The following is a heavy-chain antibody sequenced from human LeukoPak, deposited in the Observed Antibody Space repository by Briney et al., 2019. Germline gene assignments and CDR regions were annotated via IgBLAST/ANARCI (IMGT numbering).Heavy chain of an antibody. V-gene: IGHV1-2*02. CDR2: INPNSGGT. D-gene: IGHD1-26*01. J-gene: IGHJ4*02. CDR1: GYTFTGYY. CDR3: ATGGIWDLLNY. Sequence: VASVKVSFKTSGYTFTGYYIHWVRQAPGQGLEWMGWINPNSGGTNYAQNFRGRVTMTRDTSINTAYMELGRLRSEDTAVYFCATGGIWDLLNYWGQGTLVTVSA.